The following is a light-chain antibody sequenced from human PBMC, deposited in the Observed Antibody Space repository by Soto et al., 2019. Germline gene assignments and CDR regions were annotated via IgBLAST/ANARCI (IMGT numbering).Light chain of an antibody. Sequence: QSVLTQPPSVSGSPGQSVTISCTGTSSDVGSYNRVSWYQQPPGTAPKLMIYEVSNRPSGVPDRFSGSKSGNTASLTISGLQAEDDADYYCSSYTSSSIYVFGTGTKVTVL. CDR1: SSDVGSYNR. J-gene: IGLJ1*01. V-gene: IGLV2-18*02. CDR3: SSYTSSSIYV. CDR2: EVS.